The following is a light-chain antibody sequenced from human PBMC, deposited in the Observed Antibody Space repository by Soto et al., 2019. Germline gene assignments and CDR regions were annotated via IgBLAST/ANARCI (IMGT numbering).Light chain of an antibody. CDR3: QQYRNWPRT. CDR2: AAS. CDR1: QSVSSSY. V-gene: IGKV3-15*01. J-gene: IGKJ1*01. Sequence: EIVLTQSPGTLSLSPGERATLSCRASQSVSSSYLAWYQQKPGQAPRLLIYAASTRATDMPGRFSGRGSGTEFTLTISSLQSEDYAVYYCQQYRNWPRTFGQGTKVDIK.